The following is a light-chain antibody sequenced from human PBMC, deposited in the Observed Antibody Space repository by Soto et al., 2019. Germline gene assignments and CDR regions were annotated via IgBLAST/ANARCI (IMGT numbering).Light chain of an antibody. J-gene: IGKJ4*01. V-gene: IGKV3-20*01. CDR1: QSVRSSH. CDR3: QQYSSSPPT. Sequence: EIVLTQSPGTVSLSPGERATLSCRASQSVRSSHLAWYQQMPGQAPRLLIYGASNRATGIPDRFSGSGSGTDFTLTISRLEPEDFAVYSCQQYSSSPPTFGGGTKVDIK. CDR2: GAS.